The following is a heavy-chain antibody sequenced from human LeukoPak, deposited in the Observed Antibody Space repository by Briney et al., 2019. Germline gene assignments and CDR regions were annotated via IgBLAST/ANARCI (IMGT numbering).Heavy chain of an antibody. J-gene: IGHJ5*02. CDR2: IYYSGST. CDR3: TRLGSWPQPPYGFDP. Sequence: PSETLSLTCSVSGGSISSNSYYWGWVRQPRRKGLEWIGGIYYSGSTYYNPSLKSGVTISVDTSKNQFSLRLISVTAADTAVYYCTRLGSWPQPPYGFDPWGQGTLVTVSS. V-gene: IGHV4-39*01. CDR1: GGSISSNSYY. D-gene: IGHD4-17*01.